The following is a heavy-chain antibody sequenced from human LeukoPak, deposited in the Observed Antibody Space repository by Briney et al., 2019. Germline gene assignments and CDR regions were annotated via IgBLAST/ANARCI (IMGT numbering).Heavy chain of an antibody. CDR1: GASVSGSPYY. V-gene: IGHV4-39*01. D-gene: IGHD1-26*01. J-gene: IGHJ4*02. Sequence: SSATLSLTSTVSGASVSGSPYYWGWIRQPPRTRLEWIGSIYSTGSTYYNASLQSRVTISIETSKNQISLRLNSVTAADTAIYYCAKSGGYGLIDYWGQGTLVTVSS. CDR2: IYSTGST. CDR3: AKSGGYGLIDY.